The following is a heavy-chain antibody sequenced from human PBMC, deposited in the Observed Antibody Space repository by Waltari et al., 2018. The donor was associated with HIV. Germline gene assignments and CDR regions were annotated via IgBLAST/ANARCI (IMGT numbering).Heavy chain of an antibody. CDR1: GYTFTNYG. Sequence: QVHLVQSGAELRKPGASVTVSCKASGYTFTNYGITWVRQAPGQGLEGMGWISGYNGDTKYAQKVRGRVTMTTDTATSTAYLEMGSLRFDDTAVYYCARDHYYGSSGYYSDYWGQGTLVTVSS. CDR3: ARDHYYGSSGYYSDY. V-gene: IGHV1-18*01. D-gene: IGHD3-22*01. J-gene: IGHJ4*02. CDR2: ISGYNGDT.